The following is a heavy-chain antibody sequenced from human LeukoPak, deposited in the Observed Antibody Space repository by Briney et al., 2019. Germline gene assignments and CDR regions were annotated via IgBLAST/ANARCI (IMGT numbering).Heavy chain of an antibody. V-gene: IGHV4-34*01. CDR3: ARSSLVVVVAATPRFDC. CDR2: INHSGST. CDR1: GGSFSGYY. D-gene: IGHD2-15*01. Sequence: SETLSLTCAVYGGSFSGYYWSWIRQPPGKGLEWIGEINHSGSTNYNPSLKSRVTISVDTSKNQFSLKLSSVTAADTAVYYCARSSLVVVVAATPRFDCWGQGTLVTVSS. J-gene: IGHJ4*02.